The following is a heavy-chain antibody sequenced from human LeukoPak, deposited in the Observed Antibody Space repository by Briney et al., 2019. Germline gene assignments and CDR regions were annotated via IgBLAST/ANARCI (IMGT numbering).Heavy chain of an antibody. V-gene: IGHV3-7*01. D-gene: IGHD2-21*02. CDR1: GFTFSSHW. CDR3: ARVFGGDFGSCFGY. Sequence: GGSLRLSCAASGFTFSSHWMTWVRQAPGKGLEWVANIKQDGSERYYVDSLKGRFTISRDNAKNTLYLQMNSLRAEDTAVYYCARVFGGDFGSCFGYWGQGTLVTVSS. J-gene: IGHJ4*02. CDR2: IKQDGSER.